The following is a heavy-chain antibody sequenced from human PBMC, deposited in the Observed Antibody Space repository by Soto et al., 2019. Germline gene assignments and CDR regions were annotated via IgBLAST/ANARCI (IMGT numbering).Heavy chain of an antibody. CDR3: ARDTLVVPAAIVYYGMDV. CDR1: GFTFSSYE. D-gene: IGHD2-2*01. Sequence: QPGGSLRLSCGASGFTFSSYEMNWGRQAPGKGLEWVSYISSSGSTIYYADSVKGRFTISRDNAKNSLYLQMNSLRAEDTAVYYCARDTLVVPAAIVYYGMDVWGQGTTVTVSS. CDR2: ISSSGSTI. V-gene: IGHV3-48*03. J-gene: IGHJ6*02.